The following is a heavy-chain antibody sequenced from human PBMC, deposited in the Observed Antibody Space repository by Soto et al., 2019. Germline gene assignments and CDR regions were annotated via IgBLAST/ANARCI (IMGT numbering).Heavy chain of an antibody. V-gene: IGHV1-3*04. D-gene: IGHD1-7*01. CDR3: ARDPIWTYIWNYARLNYLDP. CDR2: IYTAKGNT. Sequence: GASVKVSCKASGYTFTNNVIHWLRQAPGQTLEWMGWIYTAKGNTKYSQKFEARVTLTRDTAASTAYMELNSLRSDDTAVYYCARDPIWTYIWNYARLNYLDPWGQGTLVTVSS. J-gene: IGHJ5*02. CDR1: GYTFTNNV.